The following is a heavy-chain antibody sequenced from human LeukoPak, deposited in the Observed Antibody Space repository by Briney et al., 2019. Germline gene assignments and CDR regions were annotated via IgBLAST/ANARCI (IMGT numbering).Heavy chain of an antibody. V-gene: IGHV4-61*05. J-gene: IGHJ4*02. CDR2: IYYSGTT. CDR1: GGSISSSSYY. CDR3: ARFLITGTGVD. Sequence: PSETLSLTCTVSGGSISSSSYYWSWIRQPPGKGLEWIGYIYYSGTTNYNPSLKSRVTISVDTSKNQFSLKLTSVTAADTAVYYCARFLITGTGVDWGQGTLVTVSS. D-gene: IGHD1-7*01.